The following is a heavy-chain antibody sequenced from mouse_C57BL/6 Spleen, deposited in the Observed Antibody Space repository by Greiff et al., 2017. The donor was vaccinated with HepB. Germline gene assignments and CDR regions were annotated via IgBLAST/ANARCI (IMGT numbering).Heavy chain of an antibody. V-gene: IGHV1-69*01. CDR2: IDPSDSYT. CDR3: ARNYYDYDGGAWFAY. D-gene: IGHD2-4*01. J-gene: IGHJ3*01. Sequence: QVQLQQPGAELVMPGASVKLSCKASGYTFTSYWMHWVKQRPGQGLEWIGEIDPSDSYTNYNQKFKGKSTLTVDKSSSTAYMQLSSLTSEDSAVYYCARNYYDYDGGAWFAYWGQGTLVTVSA. CDR1: GYTFTSYW.